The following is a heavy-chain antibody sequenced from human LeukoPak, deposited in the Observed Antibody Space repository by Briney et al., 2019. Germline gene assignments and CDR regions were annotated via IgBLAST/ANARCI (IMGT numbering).Heavy chain of an antibody. D-gene: IGHD3-16*02. CDR1: GGSIGTYY. Sequence: PSETLSLTCTVSGGSIGTYYWSWVRQSPGTGLEWIGYIYVTGTRYNPYLQSRVTISVDRSRDQFFLKMTSVTAADTAVYYCARHIGGGIEDMDVWGRGTKVTVSS. V-gene: IGHV4-59*08. CDR3: ARHIGGGIEDMDV. J-gene: IGHJ6*03. CDR2: IYVTGT.